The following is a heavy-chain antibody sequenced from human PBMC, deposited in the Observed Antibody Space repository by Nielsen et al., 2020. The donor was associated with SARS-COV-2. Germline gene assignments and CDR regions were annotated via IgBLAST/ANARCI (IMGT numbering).Heavy chain of an antibody. J-gene: IGHJ4*02. V-gene: IGHV1-46*01. D-gene: IGHD1-1*01. Sequence: ASVKVSCKASGYTFTSYYMHWVRQAPGQGLEWMGIINPSGGSTSYAQKFQGRVTMTRDTSTSTVYMELSRLRSDDTAVYYCARDRWNEIDYWGQGTLVTVSS. CDR2: INPSGGST. CDR3: ARDRWNEIDY. CDR1: GYTFTSYY.